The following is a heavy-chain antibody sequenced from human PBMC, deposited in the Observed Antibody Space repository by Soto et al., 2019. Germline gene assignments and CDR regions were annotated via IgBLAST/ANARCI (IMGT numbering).Heavy chain of an antibody. CDR3: AKDRTVSYFDY. D-gene: IGHD4-17*01. Sequence: EVQLLESGGGLVQPGGSLRLSCAASGFTFSNQAMNWVRQAPGKGLEWVSSVSGSGGFTYYADSVKGRFTISRDNSKNTLYLQMNSLRAEDTAIYYCAKDRTVSYFDYWGQGTLVTVSS. CDR1: GFTFSNQA. CDR2: VSGSGGFT. V-gene: IGHV3-23*01. J-gene: IGHJ4*02.